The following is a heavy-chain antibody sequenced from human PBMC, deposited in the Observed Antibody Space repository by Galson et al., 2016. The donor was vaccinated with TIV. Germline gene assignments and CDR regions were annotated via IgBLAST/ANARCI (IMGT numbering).Heavy chain of an antibody. CDR3: GRDLAWGANCVDQ. V-gene: IGHV3-33*01. D-gene: IGHD4/OR15-4a*01. CDR2: IWYDGSQK. Sequence: SLRLSCAASGFTFSSCGMHWVRQAPGKGLEWVAVIWYDGSQKYYADSVKGRFIISRDRAKKTLYLQMNSLRVEDTAVYYCGRDLAWGANCVDQWGLGTRVTVTS. J-gene: IGHJ4*02. CDR1: GFTFSSCG.